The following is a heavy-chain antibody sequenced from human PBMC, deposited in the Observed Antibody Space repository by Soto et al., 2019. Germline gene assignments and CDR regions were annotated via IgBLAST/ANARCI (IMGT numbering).Heavy chain of an antibody. CDR1: GFTFSSYS. Sequence: EVQLVESGGGLVKPGGSLRLSCAASGFTFSSYSMNWVRQAPGKGLEWVSSISSSSSYIYYADSVKGRFTISRDNAKNSLYLQMNSLRAEDTAVYYCVRASWYSSSWFAPAFDYWGQGTLVTVSS. V-gene: IGHV3-21*01. CDR3: VRASWYSSSWFAPAFDY. CDR2: ISSSSSYI. J-gene: IGHJ4*02. D-gene: IGHD6-13*01.